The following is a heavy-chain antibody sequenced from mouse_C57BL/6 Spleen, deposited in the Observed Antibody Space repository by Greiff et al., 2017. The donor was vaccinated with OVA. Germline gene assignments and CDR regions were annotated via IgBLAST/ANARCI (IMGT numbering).Heavy chain of an antibody. D-gene: IGHD1-1*01. V-gene: IGHV1-15*01. J-gene: IGHJ3*01. CDR2: IDPETGGT. Sequence: QVQLKQSGAELVRPGASVTLSCKASGYTFTDYEMHWVKQTPVHGLEWIGAIDPETGGTAYNQKFKGKAILTADKSSSTAYMELRSLTSEDSAVDYCTREGITTVVERFAYWGQGTLVTVSA. CDR3: TREGITTVVERFAY. CDR1: GYTFTDYE.